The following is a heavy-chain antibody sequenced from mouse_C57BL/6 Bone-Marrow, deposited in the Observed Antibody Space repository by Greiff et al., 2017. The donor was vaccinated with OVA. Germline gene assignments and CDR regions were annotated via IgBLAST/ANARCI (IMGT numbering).Heavy chain of an antibody. V-gene: IGHV5-4*01. CDR3: AREPGY. J-gene: IGHJ2*01. CDR2: ISDGGSYT. CDR1: GFTFSSYA. Sequence: EVQGVESGGGLVKPGGSLKLSCAASGFTFSSYAMSWVRQTPEKRLEWVATISDGGSYTYYPDNVKGRFTISRDNAKNHLYLQMSHLKSEDTAMYYCAREPGYWGQGTTLTVSS.